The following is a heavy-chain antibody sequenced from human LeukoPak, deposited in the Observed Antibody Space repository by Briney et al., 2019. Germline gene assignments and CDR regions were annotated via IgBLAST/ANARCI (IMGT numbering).Heavy chain of an antibody. J-gene: IGHJ4*02. V-gene: IGHV4-39*01. CDR2: IYYSGST. D-gene: IGHD4-11*01. CDR1: GDFISSSPDY. CDR3: ARHGTEDYTDYDFAAVFDY. Sequence: PSETLSLTCTVSGDFISSSPDYWGWIRQPPGKGLEWIASIYYSGSTSYNPSLKSRVTISVDTSKHQFSLRLTPVAAADTALYYCARHGTEDYTDYDFAAVFDYWGRGTLAAVSS.